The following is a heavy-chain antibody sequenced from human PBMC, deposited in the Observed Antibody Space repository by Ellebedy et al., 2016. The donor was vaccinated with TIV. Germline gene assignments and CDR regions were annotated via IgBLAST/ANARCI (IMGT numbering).Heavy chain of an antibody. J-gene: IGHJ4*02. Sequence: ASVKVSCKASGYTFTAYHIHWVRQPPGQGLEWMGWIYPYSGGTNYAPKFQGRVTMTRDTSINTGYMELSGLRYDDTAVYFCAALPYISRSSAYWGQGTLVTVSS. D-gene: IGHD6-19*01. CDR2: IYPYSGGT. CDR3: AALPYISRSSAY. CDR1: GYTFTAYH. V-gene: IGHV1-2*02.